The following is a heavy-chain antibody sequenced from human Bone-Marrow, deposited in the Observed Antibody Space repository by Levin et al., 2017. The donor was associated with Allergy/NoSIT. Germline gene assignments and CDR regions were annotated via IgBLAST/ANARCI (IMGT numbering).Heavy chain of an antibody. CDR3: TRDTFGVDDY. V-gene: IGHV3-74*01. D-gene: IGHD3-3*01. CDR2: INEDGSTI. Sequence: EASVKVSCAASGFSVSRYWMHWVRQAPGKGLAWVSRINEDGSTINYADSVEGRFTISRDSAKNTLYLQMNSLRVEDTAVYYCTRDTFGVDDYWGQGTMVTVSS. CDR1: GFSVSRYW. J-gene: IGHJ4*02.